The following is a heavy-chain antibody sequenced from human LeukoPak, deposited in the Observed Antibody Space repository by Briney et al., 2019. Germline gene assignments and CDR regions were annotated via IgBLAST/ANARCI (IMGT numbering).Heavy chain of an antibody. D-gene: IGHD3-3*01. J-gene: IGHJ6*02. CDR3: ARGPPYYDFWSGYSPEVIPRGDYYYGMDV. CDR1: GFTFSSYS. CDR2: ISSSSSYI. Sequence: GGSLRLSCAASGFTFSSYSMNWVRQAPGKGLEWVSSISSSSSYIYYADSVKGRFTISRDNAKNSLYLQMNSLRAEDTAVYYCARGPPYYDFWSGYSPEVIPRGDYYYGMDVWGQGTTVTVSS. V-gene: IGHV3-21*01.